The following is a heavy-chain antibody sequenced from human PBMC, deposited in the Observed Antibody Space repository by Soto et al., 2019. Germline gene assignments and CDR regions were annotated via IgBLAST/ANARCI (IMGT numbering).Heavy chain of an antibody. V-gene: IGHV3-33*01. D-gene: IGHD1-26*01. Sequence: VGSLRLSCAASGFAFSNYGMHWVRQAPGKGLEWVAIIWHDGNNKYYADSVRGRFIISRDNSKNRLYLQMNSLRAEDTAVYYCASDLVGASDSYGLDVWGQGTPVTVSS. CDR3: ASDLVGASDSYGLDV. CDR2: IWHDGNNK. CDR1: GFAFSNYG. J-gene: IGHJ6*02.